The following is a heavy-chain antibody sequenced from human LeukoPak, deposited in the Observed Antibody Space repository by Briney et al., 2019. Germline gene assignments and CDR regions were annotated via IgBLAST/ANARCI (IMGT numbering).Heavy chain of an antibody. V-gene: IGHV3-73*01. Sequence: GGSLRLSCVASGFTFSGSAIHWVRQASGKGLESVGHIRSKTNNYATAYAASVKGRFTISRDDSKNTAYLQMSSLETEDTAIYYCAKPRGYGSGTYYDYWGQGTLVTVSS. J-gene: IGHJ4*02. D-gene: IGHD3-10*01. CDR2: IRSKTNNYAT. CDR3: AKPRGYGSGTYYDY. CDR1: GFTFSGSA.